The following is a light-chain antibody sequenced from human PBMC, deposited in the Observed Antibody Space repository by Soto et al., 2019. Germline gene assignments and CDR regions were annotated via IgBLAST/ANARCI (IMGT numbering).Light chain of an antibody. CDR3: LQHNNRPRT. V-gene: IGKV3-15*01. J-gene: IGKJ1*01. CDR2: GAS. Sequence: EIVMTQSPVTLSVSPGERATLSCRASQSISSNLAWYQHKPGQAPRLLIFGASTRATDVPARFSGSGSGTEFTLTISSLQSEDFAVYYCLQHNNRPRTFGQGTKV. CDR1: QSISSN.